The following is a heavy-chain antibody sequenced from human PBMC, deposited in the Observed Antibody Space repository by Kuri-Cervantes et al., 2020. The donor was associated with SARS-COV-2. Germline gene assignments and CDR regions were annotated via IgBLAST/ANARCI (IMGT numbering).Heavy chain of an antibody. CDR2: IWYDGSNK. CDR3: ARGPAVRLGELMS. Sequence: LSLTCAASGFTFSSYGMHWVRQAPGKGLEWAAVIWYDGSNKYYADSVKGRFTISRDNSKNMLYLQMNSLRAEDTAVYYCARGPAVRLGELMSWGQGILVTVSS. D-gene: IGHD3-16*01. V-gene: IGHV3-33*08. J-gene: IGHJ4*02. CDR1: GFTFSSYG.